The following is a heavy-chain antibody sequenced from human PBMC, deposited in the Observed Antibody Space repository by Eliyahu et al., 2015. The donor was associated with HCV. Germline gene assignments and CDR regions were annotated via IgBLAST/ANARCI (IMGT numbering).Heavy chain of an antibody. CDR1: GFSLSTSGMC. CDR3: ARIHTPVGASALFDY. J-gene: IGHJ4*02. D-gene: IGHD1-26*01. Sequence: QVTLRESGPALVKPTQTLTLTCTFSGFSLSTSGMCVSWIRQPPGKALEWLARIDWDDDKYYSTSLKTRLTISKDTSKNQVVLTMTNMDPVDTATYYCARIHTPVGASALFDYWGQGTLVTVSS. V-gene: IGHV2-70*15. CDR2: IDWDDDK.